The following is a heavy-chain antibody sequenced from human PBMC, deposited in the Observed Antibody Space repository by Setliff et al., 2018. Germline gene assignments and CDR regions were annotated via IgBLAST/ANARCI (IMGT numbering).Heavy chain of an antibody. V-gene: IGHV3-48*01. J-gene: IGHJ4*02. D-gene: IGHD3-3*01. CDR3: ARDGDFWSGYCFDY. Sequence: PGESLKISCAASGFTFSSYSMNWVRQAPGKGLEWVSYISSSSSTIYYADSVKGRFTISRDNAKNSLYLQMNSLRAEDTAVYYCARDGDFWSGYCFDYWGQGTLVTVPS. CDR2: ISSSSSTI. CDR1: GFTFSSYS.